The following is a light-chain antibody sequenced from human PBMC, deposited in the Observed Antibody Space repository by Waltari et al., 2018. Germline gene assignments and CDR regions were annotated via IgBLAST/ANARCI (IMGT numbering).Light chain of an antibody. CDR2: DAS. CDR1: QSISTH. Sequence: DIQMTQSPSSLSASVGDRVSITGRASQSISTHLNWYPQKPGKAPKHLIYDASNLQSGVPARFSGRGSETDFTLTISSLQPEDFAVYYCQQSYNTPRTFGPGTKVDIK. CDR3: QQSYNTPRT. V-gene: IGKV1-39*01. J-gene: IGKJ3*01.